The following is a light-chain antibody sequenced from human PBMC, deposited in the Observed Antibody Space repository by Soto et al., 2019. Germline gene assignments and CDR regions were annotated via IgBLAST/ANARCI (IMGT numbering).Light chain of an antibody. V-gene: IGKV3D-20*02. CDR1: QSVSSSY. Sequence: EIGFTQTPGTLLVTPLCTATLSCRPSQSVSSSYLAWYQQKPGQAPGLLIYDASNRATGIPARFSGSGSGTDFTLTISSLEPEDFAVYYCQQRSKMTLSLGQVARLEI. CDR3: QQRSKMTLS. J-gene: IGKJ5*01. CDR2: DAS.